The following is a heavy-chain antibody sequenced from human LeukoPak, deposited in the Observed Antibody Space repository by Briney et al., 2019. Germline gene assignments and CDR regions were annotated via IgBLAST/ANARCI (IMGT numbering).Heavy chain of an antibody. Sequence: PGGSLRRSCAASGFTFSNAWMSWVRQAPGKGLEWVGRIKSKTDGGTTDYAAPVKGRFTISRDDSKNTLYLQMNSLKTEDTAVYYCTTDDSYSGYDWWDYWGQGTLVTVSS. D-gene: IGHD5-12*01. CDR3: TTDDSYSGYDWWDY. J-gene: IGHJ4*02. V-gene: IGHV3-15*01. CDR1: GFTFSNAW. CDR2: IKSKTDGGTT.